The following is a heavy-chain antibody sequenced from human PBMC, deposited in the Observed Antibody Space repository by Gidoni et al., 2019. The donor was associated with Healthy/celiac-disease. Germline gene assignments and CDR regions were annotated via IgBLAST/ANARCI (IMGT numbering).Heavy chain of an antibody. J-gene: IGHJ4*02. CDR1: GGSISSSNW. Sequence: QVQLQESGPGLVTPSGTLSLTCAVSGGSISSSNWWSWVRQPPGKGLEWLGEIYHSGGTNYNPSLKSRVTISVDKSKNQFSLKLSSVTAADTAVYYCARGPPRGDYYGTFDYWGQGTLVTVSS. CDR2: IYHSGGT. D-gene: IGHD3-10*01. V-gene: IGHV4-4*02. CDR3: ARGPPRGDYYGTFDY.